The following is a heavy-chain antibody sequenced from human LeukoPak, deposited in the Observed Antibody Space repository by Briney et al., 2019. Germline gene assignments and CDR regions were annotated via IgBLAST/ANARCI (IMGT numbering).Heavy chain of an antibody. CDR1: RGSISSSSYY. V-gene: IGHV4-39*01. Sequence: KPSETLSLTCTVSRGSISSSSYYWGWIRQPPGKRLEWIGSFYYIGGTYYNPSLEGRVTISADSSKNQFSLKLTSVTAADTALYYCARILTTFDSWVQGTLVTVSS. D-gene: IGHD4-11*01. CDR2: FYYIGGT. CDR3: ARILTTFDS. J-gene: IGHJ4*02.